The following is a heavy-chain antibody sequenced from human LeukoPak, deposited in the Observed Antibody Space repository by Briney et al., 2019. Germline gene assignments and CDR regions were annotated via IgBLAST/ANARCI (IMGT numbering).Heavy chain of an antibody. J-gene: IGHJ4*02. CDR1: GFTFSSYG. D-gene: IGHD3-16*02. V-gene: IGHV3-30*18. CDR2: ISYDGSNK. CDR3: AKEDRTGFDY. Sequence: GGSLRLSCAASGFTFSSYGMHWVRQAPGKGLEWVAVISYDGSNKYYADSVKGRFTISRDNSKNTLYLQMNSLRAEDTAVYYCAKEDRTGFDYWGQGTQVTVSS.